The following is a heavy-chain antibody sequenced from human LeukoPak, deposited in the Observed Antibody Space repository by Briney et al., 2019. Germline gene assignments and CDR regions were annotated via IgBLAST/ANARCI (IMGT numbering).Heavy chain of an antibody. Sequence: SETLFLTCSVSGASTTSYYWNWIRRAPGKGLEWIGYIYSDGTTSYSPSLRSRVTISIDTSRNQFSLKLSSVTAADAAVYYCARDTRSYDTSGYYYFDYWGQGALVTVSS. J-gene: IGHJ4*02. CDR3: ARDTRSYDTSGYYYFDY. CDR1: GASTTSYY. V-gene: IGHV4-59*01. D-gene: IGHD3-22*01. CDR2: IYSDGTT.